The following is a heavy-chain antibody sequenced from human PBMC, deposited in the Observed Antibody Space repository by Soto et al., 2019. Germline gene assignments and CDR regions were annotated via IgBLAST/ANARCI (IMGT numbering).Heavy chain of an antibody. V-gene: IGHV4-30-4*01. CDR1: GGSISSGDYY. CDR3: ARDDILTGYPFDP. Sequence: QVQLQESGPGLVKPSQTLSLTCTVSGGSISSGDYYWSWIRQPPGKGLEWIGYIYYSGSTYYNPSLRSRVXXSXDXXKNQCSLKLSSVTAADTAVYYCARDDILTGYPFDPWGQGTLVTVSS. CDR2: IYYSGST. D-gene: IGHD3-9*01. J-gene: IGHJ5*02.